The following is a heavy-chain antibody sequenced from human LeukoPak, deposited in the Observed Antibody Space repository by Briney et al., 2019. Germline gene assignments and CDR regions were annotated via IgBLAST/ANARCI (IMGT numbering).Heavy chain of an antibody. CDR2: IIPPLDTT. V-gene: IGHV1-69*05. J-gene: IGHJ4*02. Sequence: SVKVSCKASGGTFSRYAISWVRQAPGQGLEWMGGIIPPLDTTSYAQKFQGRVTITTDESTSTAYMELSSLRSEDTAVYYCARVAVAGTLDYWGQGTLVTVSS. D-gene: IGHD6-19*01. CDR1: GGTFSRYA. CDR3: ARVAVAGTLDY.